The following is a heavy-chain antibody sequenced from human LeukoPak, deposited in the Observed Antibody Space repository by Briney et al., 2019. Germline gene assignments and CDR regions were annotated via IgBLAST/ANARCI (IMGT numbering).Heavy chain of an antibody. CDR3: ARCGSLEWLLSPYYYMDV. J-gene: IGHJ6*03. V-gene: IGHV3-48*01. D-gene: IGHD3-3*01. CDR2: ISSSSATI. Sequence: PGGSLRLSCEGSGFTFSAYNMNWVRQAPGKGLESISYISSSSATIFYADSVKGRFTISRDNDKNSLYLQMNSLRAEDTAVYYCARCGSLEWLLSPYYYMDVWGKGTTVTVSS. CDR1: GFTFSAYN.